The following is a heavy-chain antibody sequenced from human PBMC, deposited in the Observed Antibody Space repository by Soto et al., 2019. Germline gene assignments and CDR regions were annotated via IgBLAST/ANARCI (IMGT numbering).Heavy chain of an antibody. D-gene: IGHD3-16*01. CDR3: ARAPYDYIWGSSYYYMDV. CDR1: GYTITRYA. Sequence: ALVNLSRKASGYTITRYAMHWVRQAPRQRLEWMGWINAYNGNTNYAQKLQGRVTMTTDTSTSTAYMELRSLRSDDTAVYYCARAPYDYIWGSSYYYMDVWGKGTTVTVSS. V-gene: IGHV1-18*01. J-gene: IGHJ6*03. CDR2: INAYNGNT.